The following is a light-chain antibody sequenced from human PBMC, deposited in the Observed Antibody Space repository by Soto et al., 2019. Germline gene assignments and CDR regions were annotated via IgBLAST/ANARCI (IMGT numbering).Light chain of an antibody. Sequence: EIVLTQSPGTLSLSPGETATLSCRASQSLTSSYLAWYQQRPGQAPSLLIYGVSSRATGIPDRFSGSGSGTDFTLTISRLEPEDFAVYYCQQFSSFGQGTKLDIK. J-gene: IGKJ2*01. CDR3: QQFSS. V-gene: IGKV3-20*01. CDR1: QSLTSSY. CDR2: GVS.